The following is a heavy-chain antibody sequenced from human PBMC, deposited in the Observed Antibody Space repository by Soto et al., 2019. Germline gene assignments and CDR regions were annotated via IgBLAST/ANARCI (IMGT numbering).Heavy chain of an antibody. J-gene: IGHJ3*02. CDR2: IYYSGST. D-gene: IGHD3-22*01. CDR3: ASQTYYYDSSGPPLGAFDI. CDR1: GGSISSGGYY. Sequence: QVQLQESGPGLVKPSQTLSLTCTVSGGSISSGGYYWSWIRQHPGKGLEWIGYIYYSGSTYYNPSLNSRVTISVDTSKNQFSLKLSSVTAADTAVYYCASQTYYYDSSGPPLGAFDIWGQGTMVTVSS. V-gene: IGHV4-31*03.